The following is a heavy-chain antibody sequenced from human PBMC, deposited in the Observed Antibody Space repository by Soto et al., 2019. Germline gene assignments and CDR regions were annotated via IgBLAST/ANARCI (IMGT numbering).Heavy chain of an antibody. V-gene: IGHV1-46*01. CDR1: GYTFTSYY. D-gene: IGHD2-2*01. J-gene: IGHJ5*02. CDR3: ARSYCSSTSCYWTLNWFDP. CDR2: INPSGGST. Sequence: ASVKVSCKASGYTFTSYYMHWVRQAPGQGLEWMGIINPSGGSTSYAQKFQGRVTMTRDTSTSTGYMELSSLRSEDTAVYYCARSYCSSTSCYWTLNWFDPWGQGTLVTVSS.